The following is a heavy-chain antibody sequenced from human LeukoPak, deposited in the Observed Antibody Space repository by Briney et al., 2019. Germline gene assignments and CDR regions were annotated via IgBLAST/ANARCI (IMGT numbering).Heavy chain of an antibody. CDR3: ARDFHRMSPPQNSDYYYYYMDV. CDR1: GFTFSSYS. D-gene: IGHD4-23*01. J-gene: IGHJ6*03. V-gene: IGHV3-21*01. Sequence: KPGGSLRLSCAASGFTFSSYSMNWVRQAPGKGLEWVSSISSSSSYIYYADSVKGRFTISRDNAKNSLYLQMNSLRAEDTAVYYCARDFHRMSPPQNSDYYYYYMDVWGKGTTVTVSS. CDR2: ISSSSSYI.